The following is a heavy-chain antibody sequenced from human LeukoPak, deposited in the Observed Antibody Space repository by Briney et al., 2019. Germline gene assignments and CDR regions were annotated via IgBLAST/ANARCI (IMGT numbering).Heavy chain of an antibody. J-gene: IGHJ6*02. D-gene: IGHD3-16*01. V-gene: IGHV3-23*01. Sequence: LSGGSLRLSCAASGFTFSSYAMSWVRQAPGKGLEWVSAISGSGGSTYYADSVKGRFTISRDNSKNTLYLQMNSLRAEDTAVYYCAKDLGLPLRRYSDGMDIWGQGTTVTVSS. CDR2: ISGSGGST. CDR3: AKDLGLPLRRYSDGMDI. CDR1: GFTFSSYA.